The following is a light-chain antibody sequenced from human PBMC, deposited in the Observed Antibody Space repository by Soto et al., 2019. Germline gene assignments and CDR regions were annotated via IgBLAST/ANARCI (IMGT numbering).Light chain of an antibody. J-gene: IGKJ4*01. Sequence: EIVLTQSPGTLSLSPGERATLSCRASQSVDSSTLAWYQQKPGQAPRLLISGASNRATGIPDRFSGSGSGTAFTLSISSLEPEDFAVYHCQHFEDSLTFGGGAKVQIK. CDR1: QSVDSST. CDR2: GAS. CDR3: QHFEDSLT. V-gene: IGKV3-20*01.